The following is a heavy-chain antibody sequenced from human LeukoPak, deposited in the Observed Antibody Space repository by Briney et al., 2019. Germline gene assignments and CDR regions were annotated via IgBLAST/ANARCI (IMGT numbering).Heavy chain of an antibody. Sequence: SETLSLTCTVSGGSISSYYWSWIRQPPGKGLEWIGYIYYSGSTNYNPSLKSRVTISVDTSKNQFSLKLSSVTAADTAVYYCARGLLDGYTHPAAFDIWRQGTMVTVSS. V-gene: IGHV4-59*01. J-gene: IGHJ3*02. CDR2: IYYSGST. CDR1: GGSISSYY. CDR3: ARGLLDGYTHPAAFDI. D-gene: IGHD5-24*01.